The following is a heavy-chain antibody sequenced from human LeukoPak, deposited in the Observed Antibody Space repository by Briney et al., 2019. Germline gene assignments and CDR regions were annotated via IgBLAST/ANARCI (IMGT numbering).Heavy chain of an antibody. CDR2: IYSGGST. CDR3: ARCYDSSALMLTY. Sequence: PGGSLRLSCAASGFTVSSNHMSWVRQAPGKGLEWVSVIYSGGSTYYADSVKGRFTISRDNSKNTLYLQMNSLRAEDTAVYYCARCYDSSALMLTYWGQGTLVTVSS. V-gene: IGHV3-53*01. CDR1: GFTVSSNH. D-gene: IGHD3-22*01. J-gene: IGHJ4*02.